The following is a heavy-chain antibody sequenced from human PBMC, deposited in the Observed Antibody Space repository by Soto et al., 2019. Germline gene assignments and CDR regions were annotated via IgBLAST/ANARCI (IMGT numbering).Heavy chain of an antibody. CDR2: ISAYNGNT. CDR1: GYTFTSYG. Sequence: ASVKVSCKASGYTFTSYGISWVRQAPGQGLEWMGWISAYNGNTNYAQKLQGRVTMTTDTSTSTAYMELRSLRSDDTAVYYCAMVDNYVTPTPQDVWGQGATVTVSS. D-gene: IGHD3-16*01. J-gene: IGHJ6*02. CDR3: AMVDNYVTPTPQDV. V-gene: IGHV1-18*01.